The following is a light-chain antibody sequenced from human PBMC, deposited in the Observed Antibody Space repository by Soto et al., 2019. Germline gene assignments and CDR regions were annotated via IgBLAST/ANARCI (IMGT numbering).Light chain of an antibody. CDR3: QSYDSSVSGYVV. Sequence: QPVLTQPPSVSGAPGQRVTISCTGSSSNIGAGFDVHWYQHLPGTAPKLLIYTNTNRPSGVPDRFSGSKSGTSGSLAITGLQAEDEADYYCQSYDSSVSGYVVFGGGTKLTVL. J-gene: IGLJ2*01. CDR1: SSNIGAGFD. CDR2: TNT. V-gene: IGLV1-40*01.